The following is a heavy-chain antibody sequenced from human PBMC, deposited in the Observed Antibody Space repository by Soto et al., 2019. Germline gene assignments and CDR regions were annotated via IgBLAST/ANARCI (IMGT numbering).Heavy chain of an antibody. V-gene: IGHV1-46*03. CDR1: GYTFTDYF. D-gene: IGHD6-13*01. CDR2: VKSSGGGT. J-gene: IGHJ4*02. CDR3: VNIAAAFDY. Sequence: SSVKVSCKAYGYTFTDYFIHWVRQAPGQGLEWMGLVKSSGGGTVYAQDFQGRITMTRDTSTSTVYMELSSLGSEDTAVYYCVNIAAAFDYWGQGTLVTVSS.